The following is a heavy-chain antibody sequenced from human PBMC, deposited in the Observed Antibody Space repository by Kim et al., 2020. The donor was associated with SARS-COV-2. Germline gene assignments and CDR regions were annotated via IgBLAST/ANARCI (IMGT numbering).Heavy chain of an antibody. CDR3: ATGSSWYDQIDY. D-gene: IGHD6-13*01. CDR1: GGTFSSYA. CDR2: IIPIFGTA. Sequence: SVKVSCKASGGTFSSYAISWVRQAPGQGLEWMGGIIPIFGTANYAQKFQGRVTITADESTSTAYMELSSLRSEDTAVYYCATGSSWYDQIDYWGQGTLVTVSS. V-gene: IGHV1-69*13. J-gene: IGHJ4*02.